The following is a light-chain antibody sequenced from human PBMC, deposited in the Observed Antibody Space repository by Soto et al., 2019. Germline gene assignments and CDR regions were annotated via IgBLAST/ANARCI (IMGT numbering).Light chain of an antibody. CDR3: QQYFEWTPMT. J-gene: IGKJ1*01. CDR1: ETVATN. V-gene: IGKV3-15*01. CDR2: GAS. Sequence: VMTQSPATLSVSPGERATLSCWASETVATNLAWYPQKPGQAPRLLISGASTRAAGISDRFRGSGSGTEFTLTISSLRSEDSAIYYCQQYFEWTPMTFGQGTKVEI.